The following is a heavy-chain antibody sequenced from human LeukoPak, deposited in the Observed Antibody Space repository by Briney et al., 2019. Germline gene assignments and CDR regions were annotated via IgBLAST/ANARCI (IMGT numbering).Heavy chain of an antibody. Sequence: GGSLRLSCAASGFTFSSYAMHWVRQAPGKGREWVAVISYDGSNKYYADSVKGRFTISRDNSKNTLYLQMNSLRAEDTAVYYCARVILRYFDWLLQRPLDYWGQGSLVTVSS. CDR3: ARVILRYFDWLLQRPLDY. V-gene: IGHV3-30*04. CDR2: ISYDGSNK. D-gene: IGHD3-9*01. J-gene: IGHJ4*02. CDR1: GFTFSSYA.